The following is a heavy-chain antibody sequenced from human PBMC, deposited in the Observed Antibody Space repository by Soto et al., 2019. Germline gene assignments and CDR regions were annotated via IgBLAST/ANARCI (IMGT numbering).Heavy chain of an antibody. J-gene: IGHJ1*01. D-gene: IGHD3-10*01. V-gene: IGHV3-30-3*01. CDR2: ISYDGSSK. CDR1: GFTFSSYA. CDR3: AATYSSCPFGEEYFQP. Sequence: QVQLVESGGGVVQPGRCLRLSCAASGFTFSSYAMHCVRQAPGKGLEWVAVISYDGSSKYYADSVKGRFTISRDNSKNTLYRQMNSLIAEDTAAYYCAATYSSCPFGEEYFQPWGQGTLVTVSS.